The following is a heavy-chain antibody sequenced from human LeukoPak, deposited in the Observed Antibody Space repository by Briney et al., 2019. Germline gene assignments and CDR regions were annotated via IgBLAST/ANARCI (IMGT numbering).Heavy chain of an antibody. J-gene: IGHJ3*02. D-gene: IGHD2-15*01. CDR2: FDPEEGET. Sequence: ASVKVSCKGSGYTLIELSMHWVRQAPGKGLEWMGGFDPEEGETIYAQKFQGRVTMTEDTSTDTAYMELSSLRSEDTAVYYCATALPGSQLEVVVATIDAFDIWGQGTMVTVSS. CDR3: ATALPGSQLEVVVATIDAFDI. CDR1: GYTLIELS. V-gene: IGHV1-24*01.